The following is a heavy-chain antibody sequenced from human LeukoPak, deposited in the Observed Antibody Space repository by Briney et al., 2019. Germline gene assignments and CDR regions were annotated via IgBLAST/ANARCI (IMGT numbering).Heavy chain of an antibody. CDR3: ARVALRPIDYSNPEFDP. D-gene: IGHD4-11*01. V-gene: IGHV3-48*01. Sequence: GGSLRLSCAASGFTFSSYSMNWVRQAPEQRLEWVSYITSDSSTMFYADSVKGRFTASRDNAENSMYLQMNSLRAEDTAVYYCARVALRPIDYSNPEFDPWGQGTLVTVSS. CDR2: ITSDSSTM. CDR1: GFTFSSYS. J-gene: IGHJ5*02.